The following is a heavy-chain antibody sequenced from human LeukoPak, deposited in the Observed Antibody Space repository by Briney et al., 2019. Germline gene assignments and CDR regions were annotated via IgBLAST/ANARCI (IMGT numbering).Heavy chain of an antibody. D-gene: IGHD3-22*01. V-gene: IGHV3-23*01. CDR1: GFPFSSYA. CDR2: ISGSGGST. J-gene: IGHJ4*02. Sequence: GGSLRLSCAASGFPFSSYAMIWVRQAPGKGLEWVSAISGSGGSTYHADSVKGRFTISRDNSKNTLYLQMNSLRAEDTAVYYCAKDGLYYYDSSGYYYDTRFDYWGQGTLVTVSS. CDR3: AKDGLYYYDSSGYYYDTRFDY.